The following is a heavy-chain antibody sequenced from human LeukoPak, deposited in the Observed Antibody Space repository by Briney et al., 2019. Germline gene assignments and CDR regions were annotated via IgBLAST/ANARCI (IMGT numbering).Heavy chain of an antibody. V-gene: IGHV4-39*01. CDR2: VYYSGST. Sequence: PSETLSLTCTVSSGSLSSSSYFWGWIRQPPGKGLEWIGSVYYSGSTYYNPSLKSRVTISVDTSKNQFSLNLSSVTAADTAVYYCARGYGSGNYPYYYGVDVWGQGTTVTVSS. J-gene: IGHJ6*02. CDR1: SGSLSSSSYF. CDR3: ARGYGSGNYPYYYGVDV. D-gene: IGHD3-10*01.